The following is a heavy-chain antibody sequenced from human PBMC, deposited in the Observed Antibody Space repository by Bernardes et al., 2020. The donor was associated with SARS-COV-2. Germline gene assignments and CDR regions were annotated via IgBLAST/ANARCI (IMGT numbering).Heavy chain of an antibody. Sequence: ASVKVSCKASGYTFPGYYIHWVRQAPGQGLEWMGWINPNSRGTNYAQKFQGRVTMTRDTSISTAYMELGRLRSDETAVYYCARRGKTVGATSIDYWGQGTLVTVSS. CDR3: ARRGKTVGATSIDY. CDR2: INPNSRGT. D-gene: IGHD1-26*01. CDR1: GYTFPGYY. V-gene: IGHV1-2*02. J-gene: IGHJ4*02.